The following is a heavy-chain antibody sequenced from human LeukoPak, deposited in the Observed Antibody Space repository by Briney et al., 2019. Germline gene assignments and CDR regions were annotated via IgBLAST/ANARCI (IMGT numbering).Heavy chain of an antibody. CDR1: GYTFTNYY. Sequence: GASVKVSCKASGYTFTNYYMHWVRQAPGQGLEWVGIINPSGGGASYAQEFQGRVTMTRDTSTSTVYMELNSLRSDDTAVYYCASGQPRIAAAGTQGLPTHWGQGTLVTVSS. CDR3: ASGQPRIAAAGTQGLPTH. J-gene: IGHJ4*02. CDR2: INPSGGGA. V-gene: IGHV1-46*01. D-gene: IGHD6-13*01.